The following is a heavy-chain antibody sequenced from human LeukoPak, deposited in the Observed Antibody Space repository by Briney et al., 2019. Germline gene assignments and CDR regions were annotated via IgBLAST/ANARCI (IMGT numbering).Heavy chain of an antibody. V-gene: IGHV3-30-3*01. Sequence: GGSLRLSCAASGFTFSSYAMYWVRQAPGKGPEWVAVISYDGNNKYYADSVKGRFTISRDDSKNTLSLQMNSLRAEDTAVYYCARGAPERISSSTNYYFDYWGQGTLVTVSS. CDR2: ISYDGNNK. CDR3: ARGAPERISSSTNYYFDY. D-gene: IGHD6-6*01. J-gene: IGHJ4*02. CDR1: GFTFSSYA.